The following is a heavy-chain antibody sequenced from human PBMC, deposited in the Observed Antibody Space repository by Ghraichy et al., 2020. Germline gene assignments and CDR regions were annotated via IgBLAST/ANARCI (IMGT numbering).Heavy chain of an antibody. V-gene: IGHV3-23*01. Sequence: GGSLRLSCVASGLAFSRYAMTCVRQAPGKGLEWVSVISGSGAGTYYAHSVKGRFTISRDNSKNTLYLQMNSLRAEDTAVYYCAKGEDIMIIPGAGAPGSYYGMDVWGQGTTVTVS. D-gene: IGHD2-2*01. CDR3: AKGEDIMIIPGAGAPGSYYGMDV. CDR2: ISGSGAGT. CDR1: GLAFSRYA. J-gene: IGHJ6*02.